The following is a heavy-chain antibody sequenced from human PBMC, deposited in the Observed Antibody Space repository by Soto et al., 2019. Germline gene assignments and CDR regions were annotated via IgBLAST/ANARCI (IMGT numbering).Heavy chain of an antibody. V-gene: IGHV5-51*01. CDR3: ARHSYYGSGSYYSYYYYYGMDV. CDR1: GYNFTSHW. CDR2: IYPGDSDI. Sequence: GESLKISCKASGYNFTSHWIGWVRQMPGKGLEWMGIIYPGDSDIRYSPSFQGQVTISADKSITTAYLQWSGLKASDTAVYYCARHSYYGSGSYYSYYYYYGMDVWGQGTTVTVSS. J-gene: IGHJ6*02. D-gene: IGHD3-10*01.